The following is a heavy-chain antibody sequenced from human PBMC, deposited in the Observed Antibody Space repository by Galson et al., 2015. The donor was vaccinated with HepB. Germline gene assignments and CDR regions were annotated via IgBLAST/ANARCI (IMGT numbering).Heavy chain of an antibody. CDR3: AREADYCSSTSCYEGEYYFDY. Sequence: SLRLSCAASGFTFSSYWMSWVRQAPGKGLEWVANIKQDGSEKYYVDSVKGRFTISRDNAKNSLYLQMNSLRAEDTAVYYCAREADYCSSTSCYEGEYYFDYWGQGTLVTVSS. D-gene: IGHD2-2*01. CDR1: GFTFSSYW. V-gene: IGHV3-7*03. CDR2: IKQDGSEK. J-gene: IGHJ4*02.